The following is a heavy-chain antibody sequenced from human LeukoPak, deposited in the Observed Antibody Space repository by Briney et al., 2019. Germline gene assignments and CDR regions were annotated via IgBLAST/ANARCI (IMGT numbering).Heavy chain of an antibody. CDR3: ASPSFTMVRGWPNYYYGMDV. D-gene: IGHD3-10*01. J-gene: IGHJ6*02. CDR2: IYYSGST. CDR1: GGSISSSSYY. V-gene: IGHV4-39*01. Sequence: SETLSLTCTVSGGSISSSSYYWGWIRQPPGKGLEWIGSIYYSGSTYYNPSLKSRVTISVDTSKNQFSLKLSSVTAADTAVYYCASPSFTMVRGWPNYYYGMDVWGQGTTVTVSS.